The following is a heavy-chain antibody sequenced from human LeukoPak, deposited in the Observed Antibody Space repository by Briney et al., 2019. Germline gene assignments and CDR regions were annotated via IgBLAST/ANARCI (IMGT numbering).Heavy chain of an antibody. D-gene: IGHD5-24*01. CDR3: ASQRWGAYYFDY. CDR1: GGSISSYY. J-gene: IGHJ4*02. CDR2: IYYSGST. Sequence: SETLSLTCTVSGGSISSYYWSWIRQPPGKGLEWIGYIYYSGSTNYNPSLKSRVTISADTSKNQFSLNLSSVTAADTAMYYCASQRWGAYYFDYWGQGTLVTVSS. V-gene: IGHV4-59*08.